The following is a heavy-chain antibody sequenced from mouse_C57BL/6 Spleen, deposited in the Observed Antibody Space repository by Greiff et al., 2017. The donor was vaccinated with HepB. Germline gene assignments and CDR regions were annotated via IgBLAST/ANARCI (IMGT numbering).Heavy chain of an antibody. Sequence: QVHVKQPGAELVKPGASVKLSCKASGYTFTSYWMHWVKQRPGQGLEWIGMIHPNSGSTNYNEKFTSKATLTVDKSSSTAYMQLSSLTSEDSAVYYCARGDYGSSYVSSWGYFDVWGTGTTVTVSS. D-gene: IGHD1-1*01. V-gene: IGHV1-64*01. CDR2: IHPNSGST. CDR1: GYTFTSYW. J-gene: IGHJ1*03. CDR3: ARGDYGSSYVSSWGYFDV.